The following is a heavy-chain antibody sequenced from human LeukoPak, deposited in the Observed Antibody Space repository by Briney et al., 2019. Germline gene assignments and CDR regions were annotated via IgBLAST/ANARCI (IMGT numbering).Heavy chain of an antibody. Sequence: GGSLRLSCAASGFTFSSYWMHWVRQAPGKGLVWVSRINSDGSSTSYADSVKGRFTISRDNAKNTLYLQMNNLRAEDTAVYYCARDLTWFGELSLYYFDYWGQGTLVTVSS. J-gene: IGHJ4*02. D-gene: IGHD3-10*01. V-gene: IGHV3-74*01. CDR2: INSDGSST. CDR1: GFTFSSYW. CDR3: ARDLTWFGELSLYYFDY.